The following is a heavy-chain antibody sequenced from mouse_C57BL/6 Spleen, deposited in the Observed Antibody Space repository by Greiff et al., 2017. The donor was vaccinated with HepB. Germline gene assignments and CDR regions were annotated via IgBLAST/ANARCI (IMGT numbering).Heavy chain of an antibody. CDR3: TRGYGNLGAMDY. CDR2: IDPETGGT. Sequence: QVQLQQPGAELVRPGASVTLSCKASGYTFTDYEMHWVKQTPVHGLEWIGAIDPETGGTAYNQKFKGKAILTADKSSSTAYMELRSLTSEDSAVYYCTRGYGNLGAMDYWGQGTSVTVSS. D-gene: IGHD2-1*01. V-gene: IGHV1-15*01. CDR1: GYTFTDYE. J-gene: IGHJ4*01.